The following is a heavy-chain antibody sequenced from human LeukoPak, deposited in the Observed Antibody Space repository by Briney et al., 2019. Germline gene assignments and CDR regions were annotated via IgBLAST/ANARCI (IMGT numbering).Heavy chain of an antibody. CDR3: ASSIAVAGGVFDY. V-gene: IGHV3-11*04. Sequence: GGSLRLSCAASGLTFSDYYMSWIRQAPGKGLEWVSYIRSSGSTIYYADSVKGRITTPRDNAKNSLYLQMNSLRAEDTAVYYCASSIAVAGGVFDYWGQGTQVTVSS. D-gene: IGHD6-19*01. J-gene: IGHJ4*02. CDR2: IRSSGSTI. CDR1: GLTFSDYY.